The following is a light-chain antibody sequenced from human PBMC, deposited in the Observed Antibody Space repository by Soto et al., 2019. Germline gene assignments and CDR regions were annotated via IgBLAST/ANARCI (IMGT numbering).Light chain of an antibody. CDR1: NIGSKG. J-gene: IGLJ2*01. CDR3: QVWDSGSAHVL. Sequence: SYELTQPPSVSVAPGETARISCGGNNIGSKGVHWYQQKPGQAPVLVIYSDTDLPPVIPERFSGSNSANMATLTISRVEAGDEADYHCQVWDSGSAHVLFGGGTKLTVL. CDR2: SDT. V-gene: IGLV3-21*01.